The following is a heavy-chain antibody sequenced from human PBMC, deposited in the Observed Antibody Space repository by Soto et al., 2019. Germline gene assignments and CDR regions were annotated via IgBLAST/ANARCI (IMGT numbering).Heavy chain of an antibody. CDR2: ISYDGSNK. J-gene: IGHJ6*02. V-gene: IGHV3-30-3*01. CDR3: ARTWFATVVTKEVPYYYGMDV. Sequence: GALRLSCAASGFTFSSYAMHWVRQAPGKGLEWVAVISYDGSNKYYADSVKGRFTISRDNSKNTLYLQMNSLRAEDTAVYYCARTWFATVVTKEVPYYYGMDVWGQGTTVTVSS. CDR1: GFTFSSYA. D-gene: IGHD4-17*01.